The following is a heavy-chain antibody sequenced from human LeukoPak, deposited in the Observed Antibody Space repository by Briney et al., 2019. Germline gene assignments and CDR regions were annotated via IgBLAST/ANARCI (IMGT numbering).Heavy chain of an antibody. CDR3: AKEDGYCSGGSCYSGWFDP. CDR2: ISGSGGST. V-gene: IGHV3-23*01. CDR1: GFTFSSYA. D-gene: IGHD2-15*01. J-gene: IGHJ5*02. Sequence: GGSLRLSCAASGFTFSSYAMSWVRQAPGKGLEWVSAISGSGGSTYYADSVKGRFTISRDNSKNTLYLQMNSLRAEDTAVYYCAKEDGYCSGGSCYSGWFDPWGQGTLVTVSS.